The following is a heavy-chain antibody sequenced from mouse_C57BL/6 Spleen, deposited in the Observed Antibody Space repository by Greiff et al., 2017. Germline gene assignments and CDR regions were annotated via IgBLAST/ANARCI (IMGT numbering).Heavy chain of an antibody. CDR2: IYPGDGDT. J-gene: IGHJ3*01. CDR1: GYAFSSYW. Sequence: QVQLKESGAELVKPGASVKISCKASGYAFSSYWMNWVKQRPGKGLEWIGQIYPGDGDTNYNGKFKGKATLTADKSSSTAYMQLSSLTSEDSAVYFCARSHIELLSQFAYWGQGTLVTVSA. CDR3: ARSHIELLSQFAY. D-gene: IGHD1-3*01. V-gene: IGHV1-80*01.